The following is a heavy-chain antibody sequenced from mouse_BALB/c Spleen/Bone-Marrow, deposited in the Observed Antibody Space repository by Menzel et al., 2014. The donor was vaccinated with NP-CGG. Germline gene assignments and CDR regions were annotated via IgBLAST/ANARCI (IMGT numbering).Heavy chain of an antibody. CDR3: ASPHPRYYAMDY. Sequence: QVQLKQSGAELVKPGASVKLSCKASGYTFTNYWMHWVKQRPGQGLEWIGEVNPSNGRTNYNEKFKSKATLTVDKSSSTAYMQLSSLTSEDSAVYYCASPHPRYYAMDYWGQGTSVTVSS. J-gene: IGHJ4*01. CDR1: GYTFTNYW. CDR2: VNPSNGRT. V-gene: IGHV1S81*02.